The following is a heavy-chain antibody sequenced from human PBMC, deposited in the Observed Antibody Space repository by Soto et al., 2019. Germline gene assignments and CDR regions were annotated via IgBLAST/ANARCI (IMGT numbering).Heavy chain of an antibody. D-gene: IGHD4-4*01. J-gene: IGHJ1*01. Sequence: ASVKVSCKASGYTFTENQIHWLRRAPGQRLQWLGRIDPKSGDTTFAPTFQGRVTMTRDTSTNTAYLELTRLTSDDTAVYYCARSSGVTTGRATTAYFQHWGQGTLVTVSS. V-gene: IGHV1-2*02. CDR1: GYTFTENQ. CDR3: ARSSGVTTGRATTAYFQH. CDR2: IDPKSGDT.